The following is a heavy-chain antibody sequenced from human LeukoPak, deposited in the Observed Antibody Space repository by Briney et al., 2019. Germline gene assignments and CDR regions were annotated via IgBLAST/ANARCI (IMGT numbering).Heavy chain of an antibody. CDR2: ITGTSTTF. J-gene: IGHJ4*01. CDR3: ARSLSGYDPLSAF. Sequence: PGRCLRLSCEVSGFRFTSYAMTCARQVPREGLEWIAYITGTSTTFYYADSVKGRFTISRDNARNSLYLQMNSLTVEDTAVYYCARSLSGYDPLSAFWGHGARVTVS. V-gene: IGHV3-48*01. D-gene: IGHD5-12*01. CDR1: GFRFTSYA.